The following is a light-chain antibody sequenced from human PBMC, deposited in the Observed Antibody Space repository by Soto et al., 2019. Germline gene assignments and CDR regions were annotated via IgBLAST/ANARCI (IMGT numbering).Light chain of an antibody. J-gene: IGKJ5*01. Sequence: EIVLTQSPCTLSLSPGERATLSCRASQSVSSGHLAWYQQKPGQAPRLLIYGVSSRANGIPDRFSGSGSGTDFTLTISRLEPEDFAVYSCQQYDYSPTFGQGTRLEIK. CDR2: GVS. V-gene: IGKV3-20*01. CDR3: QQYDYSPT. CDR1: QSVSSGH.